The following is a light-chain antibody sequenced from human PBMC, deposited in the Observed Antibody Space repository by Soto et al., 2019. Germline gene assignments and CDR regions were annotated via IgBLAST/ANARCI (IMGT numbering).Light chain of an antibody. CDR3: QQSDSFPST. Sequence: DIQMTQSPSYVSASEGDRVTITCRASQDIITWLAWFQQKPGKAPRLLIYSASPLQRGVPSRFSGSGSGTEFTLTINRLQPEDVVTSFCQQSDSFPSTFGPGTKVDV. CDR1: QDIITW. V-gene: IGKV1-12*02. CDR2: SAS. J-gene: IGKJ3*01.